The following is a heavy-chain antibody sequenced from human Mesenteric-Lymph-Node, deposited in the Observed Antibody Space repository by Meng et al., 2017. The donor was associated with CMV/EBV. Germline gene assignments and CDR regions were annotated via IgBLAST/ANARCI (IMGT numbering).Heavy chain of an antibody. CDR1: GFTFSSSS. V-gene: IGHV3-21*01. D-gene: IGHD3-16*01. CDR2: ISSSSSFR. Sequence: LRLSCEVSGFTFSSSSLNWFRQAPGKGLEWVSSISSSSSFRHYADSVKGRFTISRDNAKNSLYLQMSSLRAEDTAVYYCARVWGGPGWGQGTLVTVSS. CDR3: ARVWGGPG. J-gene: IGHJ4*02.